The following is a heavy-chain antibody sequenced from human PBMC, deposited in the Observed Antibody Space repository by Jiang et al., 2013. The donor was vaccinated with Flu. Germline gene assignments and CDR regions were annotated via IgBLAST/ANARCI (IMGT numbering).Heavy chain of an antibody. CDR3: ARFGYSYGLGAFDY. CDR2: IHYSGST. V-gene: IGHV4-59*01. CDR1: GGSISNYY. D-gene: IGHD5-18*01. Sequence: SVSGGSISNYYWSWIRQSPGKGLEWIGYIHYSGSTNYNPSLKSRVTISVDTSKNQFSPKLSSVTAADTAVYYCARFGYSYGLGAFDYWGQGTLVTVSS. J-gene: IGHJ4*02.